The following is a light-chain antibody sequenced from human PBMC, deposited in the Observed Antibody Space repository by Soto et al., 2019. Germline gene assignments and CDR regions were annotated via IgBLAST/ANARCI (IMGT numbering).Light chain of an antibody. Sequence: DIEMTQSPSSLSASVGETITITCRASQSISSSLNWFQHSPGKAPKLLIYAASSLESGVPSRFSGSGSGTDFTLTISSLQPEDFVSYYCQQSYGTPRTFGQGTKVDI. CDR2: AAS. CDR3: QQSYGTPRT. CDR1: QSISSS. V-gene: IGKV1-39*01. J-gene: IGKJ1*01.